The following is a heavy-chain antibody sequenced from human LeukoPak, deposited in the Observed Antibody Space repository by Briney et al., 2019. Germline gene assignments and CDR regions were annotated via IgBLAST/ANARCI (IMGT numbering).Heavy chain of an antibody. CDR2: INHSGST. Sequence: SETLSLTCAVYGGSFSGYCWSWIRQPPGKVLEWIGEINHSGSTNYNPSLKSRVTMSVDTSKNQFSLKLSSVTAADTAVYYCARQGIAAAGRIPNYYYYMDVWGKGTTVTISS. J-gene: IGHJ6*03. V-gene: IGHV4-34*01. CDR1: GGSFSGYC. CDR3: ARQGIAAAGRIPNYYYYMDV. D-gene: IGHD6-13*01.